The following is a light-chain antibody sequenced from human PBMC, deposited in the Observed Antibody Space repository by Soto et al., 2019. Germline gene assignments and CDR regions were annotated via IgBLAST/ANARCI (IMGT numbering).Light chain of an antibody. V-gene: IGKV3-11*01. CDR3: QQRSNWWT. CDR1: QSVSSY. J-gene: IGKJ1*01. CDR2: DAS. Sequence: EIVMTQSPATLSLSPGERATLSCRASQSVSSYLAWYQQKPGQAPRLLIYDASNRATGIPARFSGSGSGTDFTLTISSLEPEDFAVYCCQQRSNWWTFGQGTKVDI.